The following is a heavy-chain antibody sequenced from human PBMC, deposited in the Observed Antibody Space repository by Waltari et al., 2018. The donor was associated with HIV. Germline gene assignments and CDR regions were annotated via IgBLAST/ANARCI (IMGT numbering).Heavy chain of an antibody. CDR2: LIPIFGNA. CDR3: AGVYDSSGSTVGWFDP. J-gene: IGHJ5*02. V-gene: IGHV1-69*12. D-gene: IGHD3-22*01. CDR1: GGTCATYA. Sequence: QVHLAQSGAEVKKPGSSVKVPCKAAGGTCATYAFSWVRQAPGQGLEWMGGLIPIFGNAVYAQKFQGRVTLMADVSTRTAYMELSSLRSEDTAVYYCAGVYDSSGSTVGWFDPWGQGTLVTVSS.